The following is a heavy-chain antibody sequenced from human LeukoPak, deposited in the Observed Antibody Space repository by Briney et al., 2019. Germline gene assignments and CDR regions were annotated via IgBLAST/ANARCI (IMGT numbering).Heavy chain of an antibody. CDR1: GDTFSSYA. V-gene: IGHV1-69*06. D-gene: IGHD3-22*01. Sequence: SVKVSCKASGDTFSSYAISWVRQAPGQGLEWMGGIIPIFGTANYAQKFQGRVTITADKSTSTAYMELSSLRSEDTAIYYCARGGHVRVYDNSAYYGHEWGQGTLVTVSS. J-gene: IGHJ4*02. CDR2: IIPIFGTA. CDR3: ARGGHVRVYDNSAYYGHE.